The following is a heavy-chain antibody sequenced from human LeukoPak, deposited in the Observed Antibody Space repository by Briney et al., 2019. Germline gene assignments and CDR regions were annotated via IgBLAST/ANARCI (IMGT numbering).Heavy chain of an antibody. J-gene: IGHJ3*02. CDR2: IRYDGSNK. V-gene: IGHV3-30*02. CDR1: GLTFRSYG. D-gene: IGHD3-3*01. CDR3: AKTTITILDAFDI. Sequence: PGGPLNLSCAAPGLTFRSYGMTWSRRAPAKGLEGVAFIRYDGSNKYYADSVKGRFTISRDNSKNTLYLQMNSLRAEDTAVYYCAKTTITILDAFDIWGQGTMVTVSS.